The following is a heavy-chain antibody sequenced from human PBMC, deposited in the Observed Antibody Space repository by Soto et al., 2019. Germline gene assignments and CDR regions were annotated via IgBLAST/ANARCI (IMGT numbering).Heavy chain of an antibody. CDR2: ISTGSSYI. D-gene: IGHD3-3*01. J-gene: IGHJ1*01. Sequence: EVQLVESGGGLVNPGGSLRLSCAASGFTFSDYSMNWVRQAPGKGLEWVSSISTGSSYIYYADSVKGRFTTSIEDAKNSLHLQMISLRAEETSIYYCVREQPGDHDFWSSYVNPGYFQHWGQGTLVTVSS. V-gene: IGHV3-21*02. CDR1: GFTFSDYS. CDR3: VREQPGDHDFWSSYVNPGYFQH.